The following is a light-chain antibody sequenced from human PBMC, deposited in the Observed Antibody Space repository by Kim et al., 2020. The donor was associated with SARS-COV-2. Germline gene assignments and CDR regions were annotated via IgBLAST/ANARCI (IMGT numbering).Light chain of an antibody. CDR1: SGHSSNA. J-gene: IGLJ3*02. V-gene: IGLV4-69*01. CDR3: QTWGTGIGV. Sequence: QPVLTQSPSASASLGASVKLTCTLSSGHSSNAITWHQHQPEKAPRYLMKVNSDGSHIKEDGISDRFSGSSSGAERYLTISSLQSEDEADYYCQTWGTGIGVFGGGTKVTVL. CDR2: VNSDGSH.